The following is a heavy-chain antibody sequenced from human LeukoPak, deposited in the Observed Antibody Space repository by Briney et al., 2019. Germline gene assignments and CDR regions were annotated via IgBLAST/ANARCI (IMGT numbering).Heavy chain of an antibody. V-gene: IGHV4-39*01. J-gene: IGHJ4*02. D-gene: IGHD4-23*01. CDR1: GGSISSYY. CDR3: ARHQGGNSGVDY. Sequence: TSETLSLTCTVSGGSISSYYWGWIRQPPGKGLEWIGSMFYTGSTFYNPSLKSRVTISVDTSKNQFSLRLSSVTAADTAVYYCARHQGGNSGVDYWGQGTLVFVSS. CDR2: MFYTGST.